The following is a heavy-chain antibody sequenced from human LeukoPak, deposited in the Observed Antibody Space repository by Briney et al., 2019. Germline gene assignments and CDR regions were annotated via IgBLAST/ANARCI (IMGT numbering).Heavy chain of an antibody. CDR2: ISADGRST. J-gene: IGHJ5*02. Sequence: GGSLRLSCAASGFTFSSYWMHWVRQIPGKGLVWVSRISADGRSTNYADSVKGRFTISRDNAKNTLYLQMNSLRAEDTAVYYCARLDYSSSFDPWGQGTLVTVSS. CDR1: GFTFSSYW. D-gene: IGHD6-6*01. V-gene: IGHV3-74*01. CDR3: ARLDYSSSFDP.